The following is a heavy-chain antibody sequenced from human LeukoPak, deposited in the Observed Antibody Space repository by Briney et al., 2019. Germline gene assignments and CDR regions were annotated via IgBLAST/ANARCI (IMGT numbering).Heavy chain of an antibody. J-gene: IGHJ4*02. CDR1: GGSFSGYY. Sequence: SETLSLTCAVYGGSFSGYYWSWIRQPPGKGLEWIGEINHSGSTNYNPSLKSRVTISVDTSKNQFSLKPSSVTAADTAVYYCARRNYQIDYWGQGTLVTVSS. CDR3: ARRNYQIDY. D-gene: IGHD1-7*01. V-gene: IGHV4-34*01. CDR2: INHSGST.